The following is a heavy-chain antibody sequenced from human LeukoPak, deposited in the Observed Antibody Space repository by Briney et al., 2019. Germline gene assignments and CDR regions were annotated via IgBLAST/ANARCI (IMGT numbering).Heavy chain of an antibody. D-gene: IGHD1-26*01. CDR3: ARLRVVSVGEFDP. J-gene: IGHJ5*02. V-gene: IGHV4-39*01. CDR1: GGSISSSSCY. Sequence: SETLSLTCTVSGGSISSSSCYWGWIRQPPGKGLEWIGSIYYSGSTYYNPSLKSRVTISVDTSKNQFSLKLSSVTAADTAVYYCARLRVVSVGEFDPWGQGTLVTVSS. CDR2: IYYSGST.